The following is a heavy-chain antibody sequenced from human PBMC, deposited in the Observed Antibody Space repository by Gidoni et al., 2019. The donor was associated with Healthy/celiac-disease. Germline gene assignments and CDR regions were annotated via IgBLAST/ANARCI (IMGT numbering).Heavy chain of an antibody. J-gene: IGHJ6*02. CDR3: ASLSMLSGSYLYYYYYYGMDV. CDR2: IKQDGSEK. V-gene: IGHV3-7*01. Sequence: EVQLVESGGGLVQPGGSLRLSCAASGFTFSSYWMSWVRQAPGKGLEWVANIKQDGSEKYYVDSVKGRFTISRDNAKNSPYLQMNSLRAEDTAVYYCASLSMLSGSYLYYYYYYGMDVWGQGTTVTVSS. CDR1: GFTFSSYW. D-gene: IGHD1-26*01.